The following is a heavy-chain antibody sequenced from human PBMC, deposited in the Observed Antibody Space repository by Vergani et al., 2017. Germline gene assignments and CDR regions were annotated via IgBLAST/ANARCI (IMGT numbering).Heavy chain of an antibody. CDR1: GFTFSSYA. Sequence: EVQLLESGGGLVQPGGSLRLSCEASGFTFSSYAMSWVRQAPGKGLEWVSGISGCGGSTYYADSVKGRYTISRDNTKNTLYLQMNSLRAEDTAVYYGARTYYYDSSDCFDYWGQGTLVTVSS. V-gene: IGHV3-23*01. CDR2: ISGCGGST. D-gene: IGHD3-22*01. CDR3: ARTYYYDSSDCFDY. J-gene: IGHJ4*02.